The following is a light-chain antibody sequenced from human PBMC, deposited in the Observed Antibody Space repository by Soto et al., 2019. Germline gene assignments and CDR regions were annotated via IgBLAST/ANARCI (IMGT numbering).Light chain of an antibody. V-gene: IGLV2-14*01. J-gene: IGLJ3*02. Sequence: QSVLTQPASVSGSPGQSITISCTGTSGDVGGYNYVSWYQLDPGKAPKLIIYEVNNRPSGVSNRFSGSKSGNTASLTISGLQAEDEADYCCTSYTSSGPGVFGGGTKVTVL. CDR2: EVN. CDR3: TSYTSSGPGV. CDR1: SGDVGGYNY.